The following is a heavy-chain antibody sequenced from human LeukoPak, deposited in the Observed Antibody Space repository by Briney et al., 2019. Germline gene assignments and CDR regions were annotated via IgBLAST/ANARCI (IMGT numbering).Heavy chain of an antibody. V-gene: IGHV4-4*07. CDR2: ISPTGST. D-gene: IGHD2-21*02. Sequence: SETLSLTCTVSGGSISSYYWSWIRQPAGKGLEWIGRISPTGSTNYSPSLKSRVTMSGDTSKNQFSLKLSSVTAADTAVYYCAGAVAYCGGDCYYSAFDIWGQGTMVTVSS. J-gene: IGHJ3*02. CDR1: GGSISSYY. CDR3: AGAVAYCGGDCYYSAFDI.